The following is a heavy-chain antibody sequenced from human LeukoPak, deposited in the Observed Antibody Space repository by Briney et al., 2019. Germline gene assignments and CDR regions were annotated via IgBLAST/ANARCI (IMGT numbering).Heavy chain of an antibody. CDR3: ARSPIPPRGVHAFDI. CDR1: GFTFSSYA. Sequence: GGSLRLSCAASGFTFSSYAMHWVRQAPGKGLEWVAVVSYDGSNKYYADSVKARFTISRDNSKNTLYLQMNSLRAEDTAVYYCARSPIPPRGVHAFDIWGQGTMVTVSS. CDR2: VSYDGSNK. J-gene: IGHJ3*02. V-gene: IGHV3-30-3*01. D-gene: IGHD2-2*02.